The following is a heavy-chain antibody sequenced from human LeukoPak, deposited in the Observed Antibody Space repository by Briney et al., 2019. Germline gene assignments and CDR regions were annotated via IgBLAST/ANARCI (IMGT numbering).Heavy chain of an antibody. J-gene: IGHJ6*02. CDR2: ISWNSGSI. D-gene: IGHD6-19*01. Sequence: GGSLRLSCAASGLTFDDYAMHWVRQAPGKGLEWVSGISWNSGSIGYADSVKGRFTISRDNAKNSLYLQMNSLRAEDTALYYCAKDSSSGWYGYYYGMDVWGQGTTVTVSS. CDR3: AKDSSSGWYGYYYGMDV. CDR1: GLTFDDYA. V-gene: IGHV3-9*01.